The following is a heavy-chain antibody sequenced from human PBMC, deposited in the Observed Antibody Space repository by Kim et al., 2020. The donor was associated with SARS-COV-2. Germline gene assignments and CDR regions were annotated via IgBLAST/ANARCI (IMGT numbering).Heavy chain of an antibody. Sequence: SETLSLTCAVSGGSISSSNWWSWVRQPPGKGLEWIGEIYHSGSTNYNPSLKSRVTISVDKSKNQFSLKLSSVTAADTAVYYCARRGTPTWVVAAARNNWFDPCDQGTLVTVSS. J-gene: IGHJ5*02. CDR2: IYHSGST. D-gene: IGHD2-15*01. V-gene: IGHV4-4*02. CDR3: ARRGTPTWVVAAARNNWFDP. CDR1: GGSISSSNW.